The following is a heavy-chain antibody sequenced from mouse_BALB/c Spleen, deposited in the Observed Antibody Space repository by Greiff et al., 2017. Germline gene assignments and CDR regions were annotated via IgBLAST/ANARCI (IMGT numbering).Heavy chain of an antibody. V-gene: IGHV3-8*02. CDR3: ARYKDSYWYFDV. CDR2: ISYSGST. CDR1: GDSITSGY. Sequence: EVQLKESGPSLVKPSQTLSLTCSVTGDSITSGYWNWIRKFPGNKLEYMGYISYSGSTYYNPSLKSRISITRDTSKNQYYLQLNSVTTEDTATYYCARYKDSYWYFDVWGAGTTVTVSS. J-gene: IGHJ1*01.